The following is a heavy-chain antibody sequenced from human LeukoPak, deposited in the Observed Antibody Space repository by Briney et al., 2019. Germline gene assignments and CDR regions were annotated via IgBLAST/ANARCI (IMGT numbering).Heavy chain of an antibody. D-gene: IGHD3-16*01. J-gene: IGHJ4*02. CDR3: ARGGSFLGNYVY. V-gene: IGHV4-31*03. CDR2: IYYSGST. CDR1: GGSINSGGFY. Sequence: SGTLSLTCTVSGGSINSGGFYWSWIRQHPGKGLEWIGYIYYSGSTVYNPSLKSRVAISLDKSKNQFFLNLRSVTAADTAVYYCARGGSFLGNYVYWGLGTLVTVSS.